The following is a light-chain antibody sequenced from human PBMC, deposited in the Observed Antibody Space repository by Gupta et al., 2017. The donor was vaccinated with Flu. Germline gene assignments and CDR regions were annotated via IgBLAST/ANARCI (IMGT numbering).Light chain of an antibody. CDR3: QQRINWPLIT. Sequence: DIVLTQSPATLSLSPGERATLSCRACQSVSSYLEWYQQKPAQAPMLLIYDASNSDTGITARFSGSGSGIDVTLTISILEPEEFAGYYFQQRINWPLITFGQGTRLEIK. J-gene: IGKJ5*01. V-gene: IGKV3-11*01. CDR2: DAS. CDR1: QSVSSY.